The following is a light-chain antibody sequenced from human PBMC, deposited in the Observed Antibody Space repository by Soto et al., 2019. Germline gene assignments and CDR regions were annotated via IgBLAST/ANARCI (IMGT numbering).Light chain of an antibody. V-gene: IGLV2-23*01. CDR1: SSDVGGYNY. J-gene: IGLJ1*01. CDR3: CSYAGSSTYV. Sequence: QSVLTQPRSVSGSPGQSVTISCTGTSSDVGGYNYVSWYQQHPGKAPKLLIYEDTKRPSGVSNRFSGSRSGNTASLTVSGLQAEDETDYYCCSYAGSSTYVFGTGTKVTVL. CDR2: EDT.